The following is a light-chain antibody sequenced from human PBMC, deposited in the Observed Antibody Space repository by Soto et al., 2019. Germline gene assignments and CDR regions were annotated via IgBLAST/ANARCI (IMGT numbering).Light chain of an antibody. CDR2: DAS. V-gene: IGKV1-5*01. J-gene: IGKJ1*01. Sequence: IHMTQSPPTLSASFGDIVTIAVRASQPVSTWVAWYQHKPGKAPKVIIYDASSLERGVPSRFSGSGSGTEFTLTISSLQPDDFATYYCQHYNSYSEAFGQGTKVDIK. CDR3: QHYNSYSEA. CDR1: QPVSTW.